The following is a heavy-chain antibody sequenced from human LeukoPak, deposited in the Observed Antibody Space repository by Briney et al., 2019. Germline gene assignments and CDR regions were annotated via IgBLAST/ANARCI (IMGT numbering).Heavy chain of an antibody. CDR2: ISSSSSYI. D-gene: IGHD6-13*01. Sequence: GGSLRLSCAASGFTFSSYSMNWVRQAPGKGLEWVSSISSSSSYIYYADSVKGRFTISRDNAKNSLYLQMNSLRAEDTAVYYCAREGQQLVLGYVYWGQGTLVTVSS. J-gene: IGHJ4*02. CDR3: AREGQQLVLGYVY. CDR1: GFTFSSYS. V-gene: IGHV3-21*01.